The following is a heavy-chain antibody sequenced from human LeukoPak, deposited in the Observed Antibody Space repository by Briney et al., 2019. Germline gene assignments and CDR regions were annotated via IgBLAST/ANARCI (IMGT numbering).Heavy chain of an antibody. J-gene: IGHJ3*02. CDR1: GYSFTFYW. CDR2: IYPGDSDT. V-gene: IGHV5-51*01. Sequence: GESLKISCNDSGYSFTFYWIGWVRQMPGKGLEWMGIIYPGDSDTRYSPSFQGQVTIAADQSISTAYLQWSSLKASDTAMYYCARGYLHAFDIWGQGTMVTVSS. CDR3: ARGYLHAFDI. D-gene: IGHD5-12*01.